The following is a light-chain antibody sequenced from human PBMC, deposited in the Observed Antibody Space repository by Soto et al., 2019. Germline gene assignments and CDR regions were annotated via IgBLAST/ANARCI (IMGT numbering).Light chain of an antibody. Sequence: DIVMTQSPLSLPVTPGEPASISCRSSHSLLDSNGKTYLDWYLRKPGQSPQLLIYLGSNRASGVPDRFSGSGSGTDFTLKISRVEAEDVGVYYCMQGIHARTFGQGTKVEIK. CDR3: MQGIHART. CDR2: LGS. CDR1: HSLLDSNGKTY. V-gene: IGKV2-28*01. J-gene: IGKJ1*01.